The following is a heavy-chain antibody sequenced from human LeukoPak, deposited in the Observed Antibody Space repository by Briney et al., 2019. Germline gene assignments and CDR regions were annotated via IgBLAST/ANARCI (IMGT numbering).Heavy chain of an antibody. Sequence: SETLSLTCAVYGGSFSGYYWSWIRQPPGKGLEWIGEINHSGSTNYNPSLKSRVTISVDTSKNQFSLKLSSVTAADTAVYYCARRLYCSSTSCYRHFDYWGQGTLVTVSS. V-gene: IGHV4-34*01. D-gene: IGHD2-2*02. CDR3: ARRLYCSSTSCYRHFDY. CDR1: GGSFSGYY. J-gene: IGHJ4*02. CDR2: INHSGST.